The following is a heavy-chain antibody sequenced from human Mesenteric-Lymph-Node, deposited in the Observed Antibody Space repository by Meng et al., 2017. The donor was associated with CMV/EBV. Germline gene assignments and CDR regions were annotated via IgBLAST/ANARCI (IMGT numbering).Heavy chain of an antibody. V-gene: IGHV3-66*02. Sequence: GESLKISCAASGFTFSSYAMSWVRQAPGKGLDWVSVIYSGDSTYYADSVKGRFTISRDNSKNTLYLQMNSLRPEDTAVYYCARAPGGTHDASDIWGQGTMVTVSS. J-gene: IGHJ3*02. CDR1: GFTFSSYA. CDR2: IYSGDST. CDR3: ARAPGGTHDASDI.